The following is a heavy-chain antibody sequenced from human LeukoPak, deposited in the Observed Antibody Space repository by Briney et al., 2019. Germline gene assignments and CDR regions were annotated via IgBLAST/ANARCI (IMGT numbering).Heavy chain of an antibody. V-gene: IGHV3-30-3*01. D-gene: IGHD3-22*01. CDR3: VRCHYHYYSSGIYYFAS. J-gene: IGHJ4*02. CDR1: GFTFSSYA. Sequence: GGSLRLSCAGCGFTFSSYAMQWLRQAPGKGLEWVALISDDGSNKYYADSVKGRITISRDNSKNTVYLQMNSLRAEYTAVYYCVRCHYHYYSSGIYYFASWGQGTLVTVSS. CDR2: ISDDGSNK.